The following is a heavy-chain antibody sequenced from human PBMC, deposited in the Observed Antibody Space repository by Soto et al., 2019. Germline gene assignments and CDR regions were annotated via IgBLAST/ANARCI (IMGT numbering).Heavy chain of an antibody. J-gene: IGHJ4*02. CDR2: IYTSGST. CDR3: ARTPGAAAGTEEFDY. CDR1: VGSISSYY. D-gene: IGHD6-13*01. Sequence: PSETLSLTCTVSVGSISSYYWSWIRQPAGKGLEWIGRIYTSGSTNYNPSLKSRVTMSVDTSKNQFSLKPSSVTAADTAVYYCARTPGAAAGTEEFDYWGQGTLVTVSS. V-gene: IGHV4-4*07.